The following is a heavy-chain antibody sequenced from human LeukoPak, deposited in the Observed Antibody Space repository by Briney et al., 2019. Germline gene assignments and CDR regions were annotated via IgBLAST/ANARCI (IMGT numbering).Heavy chain of an antibody. J-gene: IGHJ4*02. V-gene: IGHV3-30*18. Sequence: GGSLGLSCAASGFTFSSYGMHWVRQAPGKGLEWVAVISYDGSNKYYADSVKGRFTISRDNSKNTLYLQMNSLRAEDTAVYYCAKDTFRIVVVPAAFDYWGQGTLVTVSS. CDR3: AKDTFRIVVVPAAFDY. CDR2: ISYDGSNK. CDR1: GFTFSSYG. D-gene: IGHD2-2*01.